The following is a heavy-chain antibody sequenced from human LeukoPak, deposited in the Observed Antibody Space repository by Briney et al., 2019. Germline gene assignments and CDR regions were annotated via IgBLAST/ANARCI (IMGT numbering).Heavy chain of an antibody. V-gene: IGHV3-23*01. J-gene: IGHJ3*02. CDR3: AKDIQPSFRAAAGTYAFDI. CDR1: GFTFSSYA. D-gene: IGHD6-13*01. CDR2: ISGSGGST. Sequence: GGSLRLSCAASGFTFSSYAMSWVRQAPGKGLEWVSAISGSGGSTYYADSVKGRFTISRDNSKNTLYLQMNSLRAEDTAVYYCAKDIQPSFRAAAGTYAFDIWGQGTMVTVSP.